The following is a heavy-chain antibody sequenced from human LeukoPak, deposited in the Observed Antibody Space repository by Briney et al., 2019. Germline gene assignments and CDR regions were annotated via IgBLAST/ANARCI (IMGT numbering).Heavy chain of an antibody. D-gene: IGHD5-12*01. CDR1: GGTFSSYT. V-gene: IGHV1-69*02. Sequence: SVKVSCKASGGTFSSYTISWVRQAPGQGLEWMGRIIPILGIANYAQKFQGRVTITADKSTSTAYMELSSLRSEDTAVYYWARGGRYSGYGVDYWGQGTLVTVSS. J-gene: IGHJ4*02. CDR3: ARGGRYSGYGVDY. CDR2: IIPILGIA.